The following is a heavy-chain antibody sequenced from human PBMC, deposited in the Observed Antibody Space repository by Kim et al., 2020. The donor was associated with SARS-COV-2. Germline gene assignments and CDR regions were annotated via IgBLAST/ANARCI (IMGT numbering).Heavy chain of an antibody. J-gene: IGHJ4*02. D-gene: IGHD6-19*01. CDR1: GDSVSSNSAA. CDR3: ARDSRIAVAGTGYYFDY. Sequence: SPTLSLTCAISGDSVSSNSAAWNWIRQSPSRGLEWLGRTYYRSKWYNDYAVSVKSRITINPDTSKNQFSLQLNSVTPEDTAVYYCARDSRIAVAGTGYYFDYWGQGTLVTVSS. CDR2: TYYRSKWYN. V-gene: IGHV6-1*01.